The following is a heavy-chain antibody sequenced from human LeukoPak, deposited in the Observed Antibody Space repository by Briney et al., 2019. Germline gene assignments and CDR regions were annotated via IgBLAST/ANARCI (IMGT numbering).Heavy chain of an antibody. Sequence: GSLRLSCAASGFTFSSYAMSWVRQAPGEGREWIGYIYYSGSTAYNPSLKSRVTISVDTSKNQFSLKLSSVTAADTAVYYCAIYSGSYQGWFDPWGQGTLVTVSS. CDR1: GFTFSSYA. CDR2: IYYSGST. D-gene: IGHD1-26*01. V-gene: IGHV4-59*01. J-gene: IGHJ5*02. CDR3: AIYSGSYQGWFDP.